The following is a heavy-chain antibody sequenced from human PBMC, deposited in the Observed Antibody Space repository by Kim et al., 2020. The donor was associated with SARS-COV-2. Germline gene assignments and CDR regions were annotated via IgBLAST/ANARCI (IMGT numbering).Heavy chain of an antibody. Sequence: GGSLRLSCAASGFIFSNSAMNWVRQAPGKGLEWVSYISTSSSITYYADSVKGRFTISRDNAKNSLYLQMNSLRAEDTAVYYCATHLSTYGACRWGHGIL. CDR2: ISTSSSIT. CDR1: GFIFSNSA. CDR3: ATHLSTYGACR. J-gene: IGHJ4*01. V-gene: IGHV3-48*04. D-gene: IGHD3-16*01.